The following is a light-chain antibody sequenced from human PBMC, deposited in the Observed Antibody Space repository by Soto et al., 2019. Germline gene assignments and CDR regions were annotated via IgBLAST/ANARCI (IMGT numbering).Light chain of an antibody. CDR1: SSDVGGYNY. CDR2: EVS. V-gene: IGLV2-14*01. Sequence: TQPASVSGSPGQSITISCTGTSSDVGGYNYVSWYQQHPGKAPKLMIYEVSYRPSGVSNRFSGSKSGNTASLTISGLQAEDEADYYRSSYTSSSTQVFGTGTKVTVL. J-gene: IGLJ1*01. CDR3: SSYTSSSTQV.